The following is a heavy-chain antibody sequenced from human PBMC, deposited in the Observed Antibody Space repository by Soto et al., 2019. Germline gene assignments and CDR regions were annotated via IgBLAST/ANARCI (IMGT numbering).Heavy chain of an antibody. Sequence: PSETLSLTCAVYGGSFSGYYWSWIRQPPGKGLEWIEEINHSGSTNYNPSLKSRVTISVDTSKNQFSLKLSSVTAADTAVYYCASRGYYDPNSGYWGQGTLVTVSS. V-gene: IGHV4-34*01. D-gene: IGHD3-22*01. J-gene: IGHJ4*02. CDR2: INHSGST. CDR3: ASRGYYDPNSGY. CDR1: GGSFSGYY.